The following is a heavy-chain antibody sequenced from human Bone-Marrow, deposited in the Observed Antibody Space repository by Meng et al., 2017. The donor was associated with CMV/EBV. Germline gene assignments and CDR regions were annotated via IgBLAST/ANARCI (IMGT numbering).Heavy chain of an antibody. CDR1: GYTFTSYD. V-gene: IGHV1-8*01. CDR2: MNPNSGNT. J-gene: IGHJ4*01. Sequence: ASVKVSCKASGYTFTSYDINWVRQATGQGLEWMGWMNPNSGNTGYAQKFQGRVTMTRNTSISTAYMELSRLRSEDTAVYYCARWVSGSNQNYFDFWGQGTLVTVSS. CDR3: ARWVSGSNQNYFDF. D-gene: IGHD1-26*01.